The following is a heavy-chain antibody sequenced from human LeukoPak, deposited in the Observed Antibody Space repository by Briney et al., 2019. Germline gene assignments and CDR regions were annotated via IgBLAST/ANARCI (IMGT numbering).Heavy chain of an antibody. Sequence: PSGTLSLTCTVSGGSISSYYWNWIRQPPGKGLECIGYIYSSPSTNYNPSLKSRLALSVDPSRNQFSLNLSSVTTADTAVYYCARGYGYYFESRGQGTLVTVSS. CDR2: IYSSPST. V-gene: IGHV4-59*03. D-gene: IGHD5-18*01. J-gene: IGHJ4*02. CDR3: ARGYGYYFES. CDR1: GGSISSYY.